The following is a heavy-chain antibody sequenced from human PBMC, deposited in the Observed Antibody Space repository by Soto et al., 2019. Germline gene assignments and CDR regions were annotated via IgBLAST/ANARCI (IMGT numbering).Heavy chain of an antibody. CDR3: ARAHDYGDYWYFDF. V-gene: IGHV3-30-3*01. CDR1: GFTFSSYA. D-gene: IGHD4-17*01. CDR2: ISYDGSNK. Sequence: QVQLVESGGGVVQPGRSLRLSCAASGFTFSSYAMHWVRQAPGKGLEWVAVISYDGSNKYYADSVKGRFTISRDNSKNRVYMQMNSWRAGDTAVYYCARAHDYGDYWYFDFWGRGTLVTVSS. J-gene: IGHJ2*01.